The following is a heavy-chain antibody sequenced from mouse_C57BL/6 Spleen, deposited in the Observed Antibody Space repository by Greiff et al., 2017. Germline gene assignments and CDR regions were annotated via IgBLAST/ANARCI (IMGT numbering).Heavy chain of an antibody. D-gene: IGHD5-1*01. CDR2: IYPGSGST. V-gene: IGHV1-55*01. Sequence: VQLQQPGAELVKPGASVKMSCKASGYTFTSYWITWVKQRPGQGLEWIGDIYPGSGSTNYNEKFKSKATLTVDTSSSTAYMQLSSLTSEDSAVYYCARCQEYYYFAMCYRGKKVSVSVS. CDR1: GYTFTSYW. J-gene: IGHJ4*01. CDR3: ARCQEYYYFAMCY.